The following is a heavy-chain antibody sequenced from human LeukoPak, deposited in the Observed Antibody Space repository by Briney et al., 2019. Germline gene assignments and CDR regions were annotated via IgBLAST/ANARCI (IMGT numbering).Heavy chain of an antibody. D-gene: IGHD6-13*01. CDR1: GGXFSSYA. Sequence: VKVSCKASGGXFSSYAISWVRQAPGQGLEWMGGIIPIFGTANYAQKFQGRVTITADESTSTAYMELSSLRSEDTAVYYCARAEIESIAAAGTTRRYYYYGMDVWGQGTTVTVSS. CDR3: ARAEIESIAAAGTTRRYYYYGMDV. J-gene: IGHJ6*02. V-gene: IGHV1-69*13. CDR2: IIPIFGTA.